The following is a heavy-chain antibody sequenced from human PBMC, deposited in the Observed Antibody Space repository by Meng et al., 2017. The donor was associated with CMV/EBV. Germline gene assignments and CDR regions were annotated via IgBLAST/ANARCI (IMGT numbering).Heavy chain of an antibody. CDR3: ATRSISYRAEYYLQ. J-gene: IGHJ1*01. CDR2: INNSGGT. D-gene: IGHD3-10*01. V-gene: IGHV4-34*01. CDR1: GGSFSRSY. Sequence: SETLSLTCVVYGGSFSRSYWNWIRQSPGKGLEWIGEINNSGGTYYNPSLETRVAISIDTSKKQFSLKLNSVTAADSAVYYCATRSISYRAEYYLQWGQGTLVTVSS.